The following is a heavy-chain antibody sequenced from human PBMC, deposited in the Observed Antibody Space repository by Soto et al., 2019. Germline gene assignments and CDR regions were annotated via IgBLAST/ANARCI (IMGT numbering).Heavy chain of an antibody. CDR1: GDSINTYT. V-gene: IGHV4-59*01. CDR3: ERGDQDLDY. J-gene: IGHJ4*02. CDR2: IFSSGST. Sequence: SETLSLTCTVSGDSINTYTWTWIRQPPGKGLEWIGYIFSSGSTNYNPSLQSRLTMSVDTSKNLFSLKLNSVTAADTAVYYCERGDQDLDYWRQGTMVTVSS. D-gene: IGHD2-2*01.